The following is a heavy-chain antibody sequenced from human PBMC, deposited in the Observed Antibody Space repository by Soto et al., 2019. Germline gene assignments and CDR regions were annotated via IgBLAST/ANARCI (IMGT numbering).Heavy chain of an antibody. CDR2: ISGSGDTK. J-gene: IGHJ4*02. V-gene: IGHV3-23*01. CDR1: GFTFSTYA. Sequence: GGSLRLSCAASGFTFSTYAMSWVRQAPGKGLEWVSDISGSGDTKYYANSVKGRFTISRDNAKNSLYLQINSLRAEDTAVYYCSRTIAGFAPKYWGLGTLVTVSS. CDR3: SRTIAGFAPKY. D-gene: IGHD3-10*01.